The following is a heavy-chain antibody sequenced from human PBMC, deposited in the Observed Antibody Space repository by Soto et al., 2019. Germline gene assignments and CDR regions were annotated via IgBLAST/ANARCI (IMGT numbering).Heavy chain of an antibody. CDR1: GGTFSSYA. V-gene: IGHV1-18*01. J-gene: IGHJ4*02. Sequence: ASVKVSCKASGGTFSSYAISWVRQAPGQGLEWMGWISAYNGNINYAQKLQDRVTMTTDTSTSTAYMELRSLTSDDTAVYYCARMTDYGDYEYFDYWGQGTLVTVSS. D-gene: IGHD4-17*01. CDR3: ARMTDYGDYEYFDY. CDR2: ISAYNGNI.